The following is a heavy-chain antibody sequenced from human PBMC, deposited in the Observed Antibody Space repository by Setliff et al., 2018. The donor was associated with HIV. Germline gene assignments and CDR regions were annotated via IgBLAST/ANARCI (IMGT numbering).Heavy chain of an antibody. V-gene: IGHV4-59*01. J-gene: IGHJ3*02. CDR3: ARGQPQGGGTYWSAFDI. CDR2: IYYTGTT. D-gene: IGHD1-26*01. Sequence: SETLSLTCSVSGASISSTYWSWIRQPPGKGLEWIGYIYYTGTTNYNPSFKSRVTISLDTSKTQFSLKLSSVTAADTAVYYCARGQPQGGGTYWSAFDIWGQGTMVTVS. CDR1: GASISSTY.